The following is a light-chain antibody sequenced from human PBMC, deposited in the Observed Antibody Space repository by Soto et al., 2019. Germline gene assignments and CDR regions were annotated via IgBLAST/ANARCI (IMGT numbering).Light chain of an antibody. J-gene: IGLJ1*01. Sequence: QSVLTQPPSVSAAPGQKVTISCSGSSSNIGNNYVSWYQQLPGTAPKLLIYDNNKRPSGIPDRFSGSKSGTSATLGITGLQTGDEADYYCGTWDSSLSAGVFGNPTKVT. CDR3: GTWDSSLSAGV. CDR1: SSNIGNNY. V-gene: IGLV1-51*01. CDR2: DNN.